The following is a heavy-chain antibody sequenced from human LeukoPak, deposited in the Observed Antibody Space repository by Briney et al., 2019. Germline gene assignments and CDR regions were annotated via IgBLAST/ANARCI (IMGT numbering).Heavy chain of an antibody. V-gene: IGHV1-2*02. CDR1: GYTFTGYY. Sequence: ASVKVSCKASGYTFTGYYMHWVRQAPGQGPEWMGWINPNSGATNYAQNFQGRVTMTRDTSISTAYMDLSRLRSDDTAVYYCAREGDVVADVNWFDPWGQGTLVTVSS. J-gene: IGHJ5*02. D-gene: IGHD2-2*01. CDR3: AREGDVVADVNWFDP. CDR2: INPNSGAT.